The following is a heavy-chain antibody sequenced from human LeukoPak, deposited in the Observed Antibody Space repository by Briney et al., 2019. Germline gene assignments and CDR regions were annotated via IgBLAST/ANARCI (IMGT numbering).Heavy chain of an antibody. Sequence: PGGSLRLSCAASGFTFSSYWTSWVRQAPGKGLEWVANIKQDGSEKYYVDSVKGRFTISRDNAKNSLYLQMNSLRAEDTAVYYCARDRRYYDILTGYYGAFDIWGQRTMVTVSS. CDR1: GFTFSSYW. CDR3: ARDRRYYDILTGYYGAFDI. V-gene: IGHV3-7*04. CDR2: IKQDGSEK. J-gene: IGHJ3*02. D-gene: IGHD3-9*01.